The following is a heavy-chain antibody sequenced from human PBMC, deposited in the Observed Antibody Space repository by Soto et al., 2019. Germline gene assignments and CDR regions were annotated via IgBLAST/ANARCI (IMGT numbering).Heavy chain of an antibody. J-gene: IGHJ4*02. CDR2: SFYTGST. CDR1: DGSISSYY. CDR3: AKSRDGYNLNAIDD. Sequence: QVQRQVSGPGLVKPSATLSLTCTVSDGSISSYYWSWIRQPPGKGLDWFGYSFYTGSTNHNPSLKSRVTISLDMSTNQFSLRLSSVTAADTATYYCAKSRDGYNLNAIDDWGQGFLVTVSS. D-gene: IGHD5-12*01. V-gene: IGHV4-59*01.